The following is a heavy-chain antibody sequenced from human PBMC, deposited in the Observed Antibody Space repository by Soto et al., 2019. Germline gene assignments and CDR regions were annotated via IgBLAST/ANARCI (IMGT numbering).Heavy chain of an antibody. CDR1: GFTFSSYE. J-gene: IGHJ4*02. Sequence: GGSLRLCCAASGFTFSSYEMNWVRQAPGKGLEWVSYISSSGSTIYYADSVKGRFTISIDNAKNSLYLQMNSLRAEDTAVYYCASGISRDVYNPLTSYYWGQGTLVTVSS. V-gene: IGHV3-48*03. CDR2: ISSSGSTI. D-gene: IGHD1-1*01. CDR3: ASGISRDVYNPLTSYY.